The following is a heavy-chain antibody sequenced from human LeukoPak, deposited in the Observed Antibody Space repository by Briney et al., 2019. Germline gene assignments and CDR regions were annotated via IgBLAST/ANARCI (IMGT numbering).Heavy chain of an antibody. CDR3: TTDRKWRPYS. D-gene: IGHD5-12*01. CDR1: GYTFINAY. J-gene: IGHJ4*02. V-gene: IGHV3-15*01. CDR2: IKSNRDGGIT. Sequence: GGSLRLSCAVSGYTFINAYMNWVRQAPGKGLEWVGRIKSNRDGGITDYAAPVKGRFTISRDDSRDTVYLQMNDLKTEDSAVYYCTTDRKWRPYSWGQGTLVTVSS.